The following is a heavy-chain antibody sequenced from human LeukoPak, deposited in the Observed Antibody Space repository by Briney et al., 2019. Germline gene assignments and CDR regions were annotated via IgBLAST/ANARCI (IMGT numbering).Heavy chain of an antibody. CDR3: ARASAYCGGDCYRLDY. V-gene: IGHV1-2*04. J-gene: IGHJ4*02. CDR2: INPNSGGT. Sequence: ASVKVSCKASGYTFTGYYMHWVRQAPGQGLEWMGWINPNSGGTNYAQKFQGWVTMTRDTSISTAYMELSRLRSDDTAMYYCARASAYCGGDCYRLDYWGQGTLVTVSS. CDR1: GYTFTGYY. D-gene: IGHD2-21*02.